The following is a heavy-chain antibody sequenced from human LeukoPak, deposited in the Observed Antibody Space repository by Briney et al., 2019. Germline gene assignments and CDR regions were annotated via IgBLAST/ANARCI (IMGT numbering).Heavy chain of an antibody. J-gene: IGHJ3*02. D-gene: IGHD3-22*01. Sequence: SQTLSLTCTVSGGSISRGGYYWSWIRQPPGKGREWIGHIYYSGITYYNPSLKSRVTISVDTSKNQFSLKLSSVTAADTAVDYCAAGYYYDSRGYYPNDVDNWGQGTMVTVSS. CDR2: IYYSGIT. V-gene: IGHV4-30-4*08. CDR3: AAGYYYDSRGYYPNDVDN. CDR1: GGSISRGGYY.